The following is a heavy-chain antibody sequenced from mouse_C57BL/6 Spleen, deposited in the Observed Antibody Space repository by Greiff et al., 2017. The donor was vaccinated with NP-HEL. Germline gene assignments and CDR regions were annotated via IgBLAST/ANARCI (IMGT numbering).Heavy chain of an antibody. V-gene: IGHV1-50*01. J-gene: IGHJ1*03. CDR3: ARKGGSSYDGYFDV. Sequence: VQLQQPGAELVKPGASVKLSCKASGYTFTSYWMQWVKQRPGQGLEWIGEIDPSDSYTNYNQKFKGKATLTVDTSSSTAYMQLSSLTSEDSAVYYCARKGGSSYDGYFDVWGTGTTVTVSS. CDR2: IDPSDSYT. D-gene: IGHD1-1*01. CDR1: GYTFTSYW.